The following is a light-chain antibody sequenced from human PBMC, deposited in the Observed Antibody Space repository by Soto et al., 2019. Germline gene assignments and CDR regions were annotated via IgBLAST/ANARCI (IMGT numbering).Light chain of an antibody. V-gene: IGKV1-5*03. CDR2: KTS. J-gene: IGKJ1*01. CDR3: QHWNDYSWT. Sequence: DIHMTQSPSTLSASVGDRVTITCRASQSISIWLAWSQQKPGKAPSLLIYKTSSLETGVPSRFSGSGSGTEFTLTISSLQPDDFATYYCQHWNDYSWTFGQGTKVEVK. CDR1: QSISIW.